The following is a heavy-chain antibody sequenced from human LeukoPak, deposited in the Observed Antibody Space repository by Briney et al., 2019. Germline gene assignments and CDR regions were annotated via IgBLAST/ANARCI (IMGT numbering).Heavy chain of an antibody. Sequence: GGSLRLSCAASGFTFSSYGMHWVRQAPGNGLEWVALIWHDGSNTYYGDSVKGRFTISRDNSENTLFLQMNSLRDEDTAVYFCTRSRYFGSGTHDYWGQGTLVTVSS. CDR3: TRSRYFGSGTHDY. J-gene: IGHJ4*02. CDR1: GFTFSSYG. V-gene: IGHV3-33*01. CDR2: IWHDGSNT. D-gene: IGHD3-10*01.